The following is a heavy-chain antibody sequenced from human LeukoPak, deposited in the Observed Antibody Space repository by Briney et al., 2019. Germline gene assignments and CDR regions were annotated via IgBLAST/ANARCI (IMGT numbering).Heavy chain of an antibody. V-gene: IGHV3-30*02. J-gene: IGHJ4*02. D-gene: IGHD3-10*01. Sequence: GGSLRLSCAASGFTFSSYGMHWVRQAPGKGLEWVAFTRYDGSKKYYVDSVKGRFTISRDNAKNTLYLQMNSLRVEDTAVYYCTRGPPDGSGNYYPGDFWGQGTLVTVSS. CDR1: GFTFSSYG. CDR2: TRYDGSKK. CDR3: TRGPPDGSGNYYPGDF.